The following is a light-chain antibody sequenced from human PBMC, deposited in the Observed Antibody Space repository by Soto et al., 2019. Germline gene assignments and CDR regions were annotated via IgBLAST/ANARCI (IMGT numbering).Light chain of an antibody. V-gene: IGKV3-11*01. CDR1: QSVSSNY. J-gene: IGKJ1*01. Sequence: EIVLTQSPGTLSLSPGERASLSCRSSQSVSSNYLAWFQQKPGQAPRLLISDASNRATGIPARFSGSESGTDFTLTISSLEPEDFAVYYCQQRSNWPPTWTFGQGTKVDI. CDR3: QQRSNWPPTWT. CDR2: DAS.